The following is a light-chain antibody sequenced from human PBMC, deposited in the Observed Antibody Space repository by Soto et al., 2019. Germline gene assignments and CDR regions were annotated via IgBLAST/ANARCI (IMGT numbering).Light chain of an antibody. CDR1: QSVRSSY. CDR3: QQYGISPHT. CDR2: DAS. V-gene: IGKV3-20*01. J-gene: IGKJ2*01. Sequence: EIVLTQSPGTLSLSPGERATLSCRASQSVRSSYLAWYKQKPGQAPRLLIYDASSRATGIPPRFSGSGSGTDFTLTISRLEPEDSAVYYCQQYGISPHTFGQGAKLEIK.